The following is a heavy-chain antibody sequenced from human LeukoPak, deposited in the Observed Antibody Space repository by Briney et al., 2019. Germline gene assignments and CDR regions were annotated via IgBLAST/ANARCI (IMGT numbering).Heavy chain of an antibody. D-gene: IGHD6-19*01. J-gene: IGHJ4*02. CDR1: GGSISSYY. CDR3: ARDRSSGPPNFDY. Sequence: SETLSLTCTVSGGSISSYYWSWIRQPPGKGLEWIGYIYHSGSTYYNPSLKSRVTISVDRSKNQFSLKLSSVTAADTAVYYCARDRSSGPPNFDYWGQGTLVTVSS. CDR2: IYHSGST. V-gene: IGHV4-59*12.